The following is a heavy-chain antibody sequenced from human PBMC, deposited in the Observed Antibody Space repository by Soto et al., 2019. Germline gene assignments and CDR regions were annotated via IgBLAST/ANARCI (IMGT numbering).Heavy chain of an antibody. CDR3: AREDGIAGETSAFDY. Sequence: GGSLRLSCVTSGFMFGTYVMNWVRQAPGKGLEWVSSINGRSNYKYYANSVIGRFTISRDNAKNSLFLQMSSLTAEDTAVYYCAREDGIAGETSAFDYWGQGTLVTVSS. J-gene: IGHJ4*01. CDR2: INGRSNYK. D-gene: IGHD1-26*01. CDR1: GFMFGTYV. V-gene: IGHV3-21*01.